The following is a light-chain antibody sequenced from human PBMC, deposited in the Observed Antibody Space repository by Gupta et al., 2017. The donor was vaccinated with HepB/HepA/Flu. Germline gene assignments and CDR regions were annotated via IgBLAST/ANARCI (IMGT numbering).Light chain of an antibody. J-gene: IGKJ1*01. CDR1: QSIDSW. CDR2: KAS. V-gene: IGKV1-5*03. CDR3: QQYKTYWT. Sequence: DIQMTQSPSTLSASVGDRVTITCRASQSIDSWLTWYQQKPGKAPKLLIYKASSLESGVPSRFSGSGSGTEFTLTISSLQPDDSVTYYCQQYKTYWTFGQGTKVEIK.